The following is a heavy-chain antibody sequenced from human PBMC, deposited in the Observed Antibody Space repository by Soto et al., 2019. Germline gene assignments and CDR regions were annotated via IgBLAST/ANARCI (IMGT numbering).Heavy chain of an antibody. Sequence: SLRLSCAASGFTFSSYGMHWVRQAPGKGLEWVAVIWYDGSNKYYADSVKGRFTISRDNSKNTLYLQMNSLRAEDTAVYYCARDGSITIFGVVIIPEYYFDYWGQGTLVTVSS. CDR2: IWYDGSNK. CDR3: ARDGSITIFGVVIIPEYYFDY. J-gene: IGHJ4*02. D-gene: IGHD3-3*01. CDR1: GFTFSSYG. V-gene: IGHV3-33*01.